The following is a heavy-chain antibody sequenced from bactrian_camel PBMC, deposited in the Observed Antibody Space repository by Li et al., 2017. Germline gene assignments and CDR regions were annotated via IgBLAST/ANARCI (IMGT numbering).Heavy chain of an antibody. J-gene: IGHJ4*01. Sequence: QVQLVESGGGLVQPGGSLRLSCVASGFHFSDYWMYWVRQAPGKEVEWVSSIASSSGNTYYTDAVKGRFTISHDNAKNSVDLQMNSLKPDDTAMYYCAAAVASWAPRICGTRGYDYAYWGRGTQVTVS. V-gene: IGHV3S1*01. CDR2: IASSSGNT. CDR3: AAAVASWAPRICGTRGYDYAY. CDR1: GFHFSDYW.